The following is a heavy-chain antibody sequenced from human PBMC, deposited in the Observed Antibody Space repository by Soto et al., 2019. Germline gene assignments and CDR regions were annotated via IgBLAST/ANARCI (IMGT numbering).Heavy chain of an antibody. J-gene: IGHJ1*01. CDR3: AKRGEKQHLLPH. V-gene: IGHV3-33*06. CDR2: IWCDGGNK. D-gene: IGHD6-13*01. Sequence: PGGSLRLSCATSGFTFSSYGMHWVRQAPGKGLEWVAVIWCDGGNKYYADSVKGRFTISRDNSKNTLYLQMNSLRAEDTAVYYCAKRGEKQHLLPHSGQGTLVTVSS. CDR1: GFTFSSYG.